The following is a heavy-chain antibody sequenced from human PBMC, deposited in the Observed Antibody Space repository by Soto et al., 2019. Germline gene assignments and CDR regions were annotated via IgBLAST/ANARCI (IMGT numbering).Heavy chain of an antibody. V-gene: IGHV4-30-4*01. J-gene: IGHJ4*02. Sequence: QVQLQESGPGLVKPSQTLSLTCTVSGGSISSGDYYWSWIRQPPGKGLEWIGYIYYSGSTYYNPSLTSRVTIAADPSKNQFSLKLSSVTAADTAVYYCASTSYGYTFYDYWGQGTLVTVSS. CDR3: ASTSYGYTFYDY. CDR1: GGSISSGDYY. CDR2: IYYSGST. D-gene: IGHD5-18*01.